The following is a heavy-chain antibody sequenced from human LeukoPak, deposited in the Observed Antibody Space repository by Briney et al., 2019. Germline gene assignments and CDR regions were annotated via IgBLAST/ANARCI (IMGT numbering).Heavy chain of an antibody. CDR1: GGSISSSSYY. CDR2: IYYSGSA. V-gene: IGHV4-39*01. J-gene: IGHJ4*02. CDR3: ARHDCSGGSCYSHPFDYFDY. Sequence: PSETLSLTCTVSGGSISSSSYYWGWIRQPPGKGLEWSGSIYYSGSAYYNPSLKSRVTISVDTSKNQFSLKLSSVTAADTAVYFCARHDCSGGSCYSHPFDYFDYWGQGTLVTVSS. D-gene: IGHD2-15*01.